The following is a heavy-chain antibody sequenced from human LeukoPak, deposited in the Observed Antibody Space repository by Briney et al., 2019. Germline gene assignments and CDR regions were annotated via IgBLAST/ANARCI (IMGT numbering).Heavy chain of an antibody. D-gene: IGHD4-17*01. V-gene: IGHV1-8*02. Sequence: ASVKVSCKASGYTFTSYYMHWVRQATGQGLEWMGWMNPNSGNTGYAQKFQGRVTMTRNTSISTAYMELSSLRSEDTAVYYCARILYGDYQPYNFDYWGQGTLVTVSS. CDR1: GYTFTSYY. J-gene: IGHJ4*02. CDR2: MNPNSGNT. CDR3: ARILYGDYQPYNFDY.